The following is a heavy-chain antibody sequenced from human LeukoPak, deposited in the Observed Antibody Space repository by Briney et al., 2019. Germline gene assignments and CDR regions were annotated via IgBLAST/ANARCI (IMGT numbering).Heavy chain of an antibody. Sequence: ASVKVSCKASGYTFPHFAMNWVRQVPGQGLEWMGWIHTNTGNPTYGQGFTGRFVFSLDTSVSTAYLQISDMKAEDNAVYYCARSGYSNFDYWGQGTLVTVSS. J-gene: IGHJ4*02. CDR3: ARSGYSNFDY. CDR1: GYTFPHFA. V-gene: IGHV7-4-1*02. CDR2: IHTNTGNP. D-gene: IGHD3-3*01.